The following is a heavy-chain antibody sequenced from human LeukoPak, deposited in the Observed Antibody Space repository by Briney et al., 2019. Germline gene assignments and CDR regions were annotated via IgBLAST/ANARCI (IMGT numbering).Heavy chain of an antibody. CDR1: GGSISSSSYY. D-gene: IGHD3-3*01. CDR3: ARDFWSGYSLDWFDP. V-gene: IGHV4-39*02. CDR2: IYYSGST. Sequence: SETLSLNCTVSGGSISSSSYYWGWIRQPPGKGLEWIGSIYYSGSTYYNPSLKSRVTISVDTSKNQFSLKLSSVTAADTAVYYCARDFWSGYSLDWFDPWGQGTLVTVSS. J-gene: IGHJ5*02.